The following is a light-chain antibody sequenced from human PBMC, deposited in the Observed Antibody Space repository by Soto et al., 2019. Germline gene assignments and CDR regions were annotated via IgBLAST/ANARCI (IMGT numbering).Light chain of an antibody. J-gene: IGKJ3*01. CDR3: QHYDNLPPFT. V-gene: IGKV1-33*01. Sequence: DIPMTQSPSSLSASVGARVSITCQASQDIRTSLSWFQQTPGRAPKLLIYGASYLETGVPSRFRGSGSGTDFTFTISSLQPEDTATYYCQHYDNLPPFTFGPGTKVDI. CDR2: GAS. CDR1: QDIRTS.